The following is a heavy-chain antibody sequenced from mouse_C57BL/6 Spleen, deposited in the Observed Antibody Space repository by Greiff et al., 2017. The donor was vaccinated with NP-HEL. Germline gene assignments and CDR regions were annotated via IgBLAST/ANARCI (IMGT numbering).Heavy chain of an antibody. V-gene: IGHV1-82*01. CDR2: IYPGDGDP. CDR3: ARTHYGSSPYWYFDV. D-gene: IGHD1-1*01. J-gene: IGHJ1*03. CDR1: GYAFSSSW. Sequence: VQLQQSGPELVKPGASVKISCKASGYAFSSSWMNWVKQRPGKGLEWIGRIYPGDGDPNYNGKFKGKATLTADKSSSTAYMQLSSLTSEDSAVYFCARTHYGSSPYWYFDVWGTGTTVTVSS.